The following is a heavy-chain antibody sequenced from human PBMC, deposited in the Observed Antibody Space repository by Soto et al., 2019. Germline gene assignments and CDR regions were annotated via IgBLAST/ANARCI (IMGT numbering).Heavy chain of an antibody. D-gene: IGHD6-19*01. CDR2: ISYDGSNK. V-gene: IGHV3-30-3*01. J-gene: IGHJ4*02. Sequence: PGGSLRLSCAASGFTFSSYAMHWVRQAPGKGLEWVAVISYDGSNKYYADSVKGRFTISRDNSKNTLYLQMNSLRAEDTAVYYWARADPSIAVAGTHWGQGTLVTVSS. CDR1: GFTFSSYA. CDR3: ARADPSIAVAGTH.